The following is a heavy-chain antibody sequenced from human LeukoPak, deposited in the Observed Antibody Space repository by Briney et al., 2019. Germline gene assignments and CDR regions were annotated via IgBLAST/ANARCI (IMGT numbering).Heavy chain of an antibody. CDR3: ARARTAAAGISI. J-gene: IGHJ4*02. D-gene: IGHD6-13*01. V-gene: IGHV1-69*04. CDR2: IIPILGIA. Sequence: SVKVSCKASGGTFSSYAISWVRQAPGQGLERMGRIIPILGIANYAQKFQGRVTITADKSTSTAYMELSSLRSEDTAVYYCARARTAAAGISIWGQGTLVTVSS. CDR1: GGTFSSYA.